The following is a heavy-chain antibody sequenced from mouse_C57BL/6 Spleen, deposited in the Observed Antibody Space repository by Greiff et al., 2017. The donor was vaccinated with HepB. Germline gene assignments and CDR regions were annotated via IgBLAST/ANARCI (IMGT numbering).Heavy chain of an antibody. CDR1: GYTFTSYW. V-gene: IGHV1-64*01. CDR2: IHPNSGST. Sequence: QVQLQQPGAELVKPGASVKLSCKASGYTFTSYWMHWVKQRPGQGLEWIGMIHPNSGSTNYNAKFKSKATLTVDKSSSTAYMQLGSLTAEDSAVYYCARVPVPFTVGSSPWYFDVWGTGTTVTVSS. D-gene: IGHD1-1*01. J-gene: IGHJ1*03. CDR3: ARVPVPFTVGSSPWYFDV.